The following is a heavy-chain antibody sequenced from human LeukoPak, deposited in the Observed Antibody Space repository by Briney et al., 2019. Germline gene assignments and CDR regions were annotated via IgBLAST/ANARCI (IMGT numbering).Heavy chain of an antibody. Sequence: PGGSLRLSSAASGFTFGSYWMSWVRQAPGKGLEWVANIKQDGSEKYYVDSVKGRFTISRDNAKNSLYLQMNSLRAEDTAVYYCARVGWFGELTRHPGGDYWGQGTLVTVSS. CDR3: ARVGWFGELTRHPGGDY. D-gene: IGHD3-10*01. CDR1: GFTFGSYW. V-gene: IGHV3-7*01. J-gene: IGHJ4*02. CDR2: IKQDGSEK.